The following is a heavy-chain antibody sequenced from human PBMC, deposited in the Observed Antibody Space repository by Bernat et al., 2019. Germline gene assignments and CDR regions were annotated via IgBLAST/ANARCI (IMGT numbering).Heavy chain of an antibody. CDR2: ISSSSYI. D-gene: IGHD6-13*01. V-gene: IGHV3-21*01. CDR1: GFTFSSYS. J-gene: IGHJ6*03. CDR3: AREGSNIAAAGIPYYMDV. Sequence: EVQLVESGGGLVKPGGSLGLSCAASGFTFSSYSMNWVRQAPGKGLEWVSSISSSSYIYYADSVKGRFTITRDNAKNSLYLQMNSLRAEDTAVYYCAREGSNIAAAGIPYYMDVWGKGTTVTVSS.